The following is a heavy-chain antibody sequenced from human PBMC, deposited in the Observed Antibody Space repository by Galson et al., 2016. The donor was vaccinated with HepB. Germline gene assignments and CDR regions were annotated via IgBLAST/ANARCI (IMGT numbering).Heavy chain of an antibody. J-gene: IGHJ6*02. Sequence: SLRLSCAASGFTFSNYGMNWVRQAPGKGLEWVSAITGSGDSPYYADSVQGRFTISRDNSKHTLYLQMSSLRAEDTAVYYCAKDGWRGSVGYFYYYGLDVWGHGTTVTVSS. V-gene: IGHV3-23*01. CDR2: ITGSGDSP. CDR3: AKDGWRGSVGYFYYYGLDV. D-gene: IGHD3-3*01. CDR1: GFTFSNYG.